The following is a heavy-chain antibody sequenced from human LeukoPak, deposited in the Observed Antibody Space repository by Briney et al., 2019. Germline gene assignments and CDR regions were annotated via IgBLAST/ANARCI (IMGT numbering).Heavy chain of an antibody. CDR1: GFTFSSYA. J-gene: IGHJ6*03. CDR2: ISGSGGST. V-gene: IGHV3-23*01. D-gene: IGHD3-10*01. CDR3: ARFAAGGSYYYYMDV. Sequence: GGSLRLSCAASGFTFSSYAMSWVRQTPGKGLAWVSAISGSGGSTYYADSVKGRFTISRDNSKNTLYLQMNSLRAEDTAVYYCARFAAGGSYYYYMDVWGKGTTVTVSS.